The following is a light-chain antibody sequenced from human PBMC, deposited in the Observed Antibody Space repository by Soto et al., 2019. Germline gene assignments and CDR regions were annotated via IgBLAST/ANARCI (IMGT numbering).Light chain of an antibody. CDR2: EVS. Sequence: QSVLTQPASVPGSPGQSITFSCIGTSSDVGSSNLVSWYQQHPGKAPKLLIYEVSKRPSGVSNRFSGSKPGNTASLTISGLQAEEEDDYYCCSYEGSSTHVFGTGTKVTVL. CDR3: CSYEGSSTHV. V-gene: IGLV2-23*02. CDR1: SSDVGSSNL. J-gene: IGLJ1*01.